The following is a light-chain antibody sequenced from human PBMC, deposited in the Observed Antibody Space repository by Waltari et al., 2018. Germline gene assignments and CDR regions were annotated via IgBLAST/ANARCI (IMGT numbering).Light chain of an antibody. CDR2: EGS. J-gene: IGLJ2*01. Sequence: QYALTQPASVSGSPGQSITISCTGTSRDGGSYNLVSWYQQHPGKAPKLMIYEGSKRPSGVSNRFSGSKSGNTASLTISGLQAEDEADYYCCSYAGSSTHVVFGGGTKLTVL. V-gene: IGLV2-23*01. CDR1: SRDGGSYNL. CDR3: CSYAGSSTHVV.